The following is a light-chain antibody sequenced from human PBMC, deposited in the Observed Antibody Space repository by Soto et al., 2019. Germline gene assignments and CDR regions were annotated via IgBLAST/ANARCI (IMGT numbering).Light chain of an antibody. J-gene: IGKJ1*01. V-gene: IGKV3-20*01. Sequence: EIVLTQSPGTLSLSPGERATLSCRASQSVNSNYLAWYQQKPGQAPRLLIYAASSRATGIPDRFSGGGSGTDFTLTISRLEPEDFAVYYCQQYSSGMFGQGTKAEIK. CDR1: QSVNSNY. CDR3: QQYSSGM. CDR2: AAS.